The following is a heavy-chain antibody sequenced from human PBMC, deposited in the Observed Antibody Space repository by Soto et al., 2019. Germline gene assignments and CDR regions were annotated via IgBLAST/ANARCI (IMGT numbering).Heavy chain of an antibody. J-gene: IGHJ4*02. V-gene: IGHV3-11*05. CDR2: IDSSGGYT. Sequence: GGSLRLSCAPSGFRFSYYYMSWIRQAQGKGLEWISYIDSSGGYTNYADSVKGRFTISRDNAKNSLYLQVSSRRAEDTAIYYCARDLRRNSGSYFDYWGQGTPVTVSS. CDR3: ARDLRRNSGSYFDY. CDR1: GFRFSYYY. D-gene: IGHD1-26*01.